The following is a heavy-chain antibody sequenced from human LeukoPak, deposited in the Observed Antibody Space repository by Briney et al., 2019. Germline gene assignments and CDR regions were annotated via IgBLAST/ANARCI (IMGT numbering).Heavy chain of an antibody. CDR1: GGSISSGSYY. CDR2: IYTSGST. D-gene: IGHD6-13*01. V-gene: IGHV4-61*02. Sequence: SETLSLTCSVSGGSISSGSYYWSWIRQPAGKGLEWIGRIYTSGSTNYNPSLKSRVTISVDTSKNQFSLKLSSVTAADTAVYYCARLIAAAGILFWDYWGQGTLVTVSS. J-gene: IGHJ4*02. CDR3: ARLIAAAGILFWDY.